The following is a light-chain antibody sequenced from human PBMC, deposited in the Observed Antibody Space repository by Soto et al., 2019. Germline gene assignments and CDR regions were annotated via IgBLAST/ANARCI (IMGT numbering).Light chain of an antibody. CDR2: GAS. V-gene: IGKV3-20*01. J-gene: IGKJ1*01. CDR1: QSVSNSY. CDR3: QHYGSSWT. Sequence: EIVLTESPGTLSLSPGEKATLSCRASQSVSNSYLAWYQQTPGRAPRLLIYGASNRATGIPDRFNGRGSGTDFTLTITRLEPEDFAMYYCQHYGSSWTFGQGTKVENK.